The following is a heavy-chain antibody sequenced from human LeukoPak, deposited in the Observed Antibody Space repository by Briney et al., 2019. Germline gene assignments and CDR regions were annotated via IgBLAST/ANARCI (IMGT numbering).Heavy chain of an antibody. J-gene: IGHJ6*02. CDR1: GGSVSSGSYY. D-gene: IGHD1-20*01. CDR2: ISYSGSP. V-gene: IGHV4-61*01. CDR3: ARALRARITGTTASVYGMDV. Sequence: SETLSLTCTVSGGSVSSGSYYWSWIRQPPGKGLEWIGHISYSGSPNYSPSLKSRVTISIDTSKNQFSLKLSSVTAADTAVYYCARALRARITGTTASVYGMDVWGQGTTVTVSS.